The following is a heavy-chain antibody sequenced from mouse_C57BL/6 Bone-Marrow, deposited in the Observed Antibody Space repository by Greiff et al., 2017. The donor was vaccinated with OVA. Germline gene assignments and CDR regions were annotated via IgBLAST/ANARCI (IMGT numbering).Heavy chain of an antibody. V-gene: IGHV5-12*01. D-gene: IGHD2-3*01. J-gene: IGHJ1*03. Sequence: EVKLMESGGGLVQPGGSLKLSCAASGFTFSDYYMYWVRQTPEKRLEWVAYISNGGGSTYYPDTVKGRFTISRDNAKNTLYLQMSRLKSEDTAMYYCARLDGYFHWYFDVWGTGTTVTVSS. CDR1: GFTFSDYY. CDR2: ISNGGGST. CDR3: ARLDGYFHWYFDV.